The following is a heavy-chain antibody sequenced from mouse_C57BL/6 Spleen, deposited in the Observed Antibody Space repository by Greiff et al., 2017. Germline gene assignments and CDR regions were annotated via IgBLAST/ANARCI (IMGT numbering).Heavy chain of an antibody. D-gene: IGHD2-5*01. Sequence: DVMLVESGGGLVKPGGSLKLSCAASGFTFSSYAMSWVRQTPEKRLEWVATISDGGSYTYYPDNVKGRFTISRDNAKNNLYLQMSHLMSEDTAMYYCARDGGYYSSPYFDFWGQGTTLTVSS. V-gene: IGHV5-4*01. CDR3: ARDGGYYSSPYFDF. CDR1: GFTFSSYA. CDR2: ISDGGSYT. J-gene: IGHJ2*01.